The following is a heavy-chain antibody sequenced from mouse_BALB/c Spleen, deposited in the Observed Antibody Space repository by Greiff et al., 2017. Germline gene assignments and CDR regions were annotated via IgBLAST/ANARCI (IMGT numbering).Heavy chain of an antibody. CDR3: ARGELDYYGNQAWFAY. CDR1: GYAFTNYL. D-gene: IGHD2-1*01. Sequence: VQLQQSGAELVRPGTSVKVSCKASGYAFTNYLIEWVKQRPGQGLEWIGVINPGSGGTNYNEKFKGKATLTADKSSSTAYMQLSSLTSEDSAVYFCARGELDYYGNQAWFAYWGQGTLVTVSA. V-gene: IGHV1-54*01. CDR2: INPGSGGT. J-gene: IGHJ3*01.